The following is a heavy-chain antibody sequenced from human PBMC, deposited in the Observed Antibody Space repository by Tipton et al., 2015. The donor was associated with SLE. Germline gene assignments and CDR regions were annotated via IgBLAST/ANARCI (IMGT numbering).Heavy chain of an antibody. CDR3: ARQNDYGPHY. D-gene: IGHD4-17*01. CDR2: IYYSGST. CDR1: GGSISSSSYY. V-gene: IGHV4-39*07. J-gene: IGHJ4*02. Sequence: TLSLTCTVSGGSISSSSYYWGWIRQPPGKGLEWIGSIYYSGSTYYNPSLKSRVTISVDTSKNQFSLKLSSVTAADTAVYHCARQNDYGPHYWGQGTLVTVSS.